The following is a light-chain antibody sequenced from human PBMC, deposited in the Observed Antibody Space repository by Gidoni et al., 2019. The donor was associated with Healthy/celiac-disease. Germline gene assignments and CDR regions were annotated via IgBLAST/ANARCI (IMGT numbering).Light chain of an antibody. CDR1: QAISNY. V-gene: IGKV1-33*01. CDR2: DAS. CDR3: QQYDNLPGIT. J-gene: IGKJ5*01. Sequence: DIQLTQSPSSLSASVGDRVTITCQASQAISNYLNWYQQQPGKAPKLLIYDASNLETGVPSRFSGSGSGTDFTFTISSLQPEDIATYYCQQYDNLPGITFGQGTRLEIK.